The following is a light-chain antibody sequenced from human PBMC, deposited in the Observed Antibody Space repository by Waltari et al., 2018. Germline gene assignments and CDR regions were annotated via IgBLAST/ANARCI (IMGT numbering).Light chain of an antibody. CDR1: QSISTS. J-gene: IGKJ2*01. Sequence: DIQMTQSPSSLSASVGDKVTITCRASQSISTSLNWYQQKSGKAPKLLILDASSLQTGVPLRFSGSGSGTDFTLTISSLQLEDFATYYCQQSYSTPMYTFGQGTKLEVK. CDR2: DAS. V-gene: IGKV1-39*01. CDR3: QQSYSTPMYT.